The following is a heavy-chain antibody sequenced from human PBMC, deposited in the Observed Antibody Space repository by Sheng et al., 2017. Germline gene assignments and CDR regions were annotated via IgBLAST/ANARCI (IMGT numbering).Heavy chain of an antibody. D-gene: IGHD2-2*02. J-gene: IGHJ5*02. CDR2: FDPEDGET. CDR1: GYTLTELS. Sequence: QVQLVQSGAEVKKPGASVKVSCKVSGYTLTELSMHWVRQAPGKGLEWMGGFDPEDGETIYAQKFQGRVTMTEDTSTDTAYMELSSLRSEDTAVYYCATRFHLVPDCSSTSCYTGSWFDPWGQGTLVTVSS. V-gene: IGHV1-24*01. CDR3: ATRFHLVPDCSSTSCYTGSWFDP.